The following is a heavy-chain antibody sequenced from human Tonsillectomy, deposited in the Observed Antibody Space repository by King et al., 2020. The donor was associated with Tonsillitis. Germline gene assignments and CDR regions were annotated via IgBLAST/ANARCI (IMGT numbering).Heavy chain of an antibody. CDR1: GFTFSSFG. Sequence: GQLVQSGGGVVQPGGSLRLSCAASGFTFSSFGMHWVRQAPGKGLEWVAFIRYDGSSKLYADSVKGRFTISRDNSKNTLYLQMNSLRAEDTAVYYCAKIVPAAYFYFDYWGQGTLVTVSS. D-gene: IGHD2-2*01. V-gene: IGHV3-30*02. CDR2: IRYDGSSK. CDR3: AKIVPAAYFYFDY. J-gene: IGHJ4*02.